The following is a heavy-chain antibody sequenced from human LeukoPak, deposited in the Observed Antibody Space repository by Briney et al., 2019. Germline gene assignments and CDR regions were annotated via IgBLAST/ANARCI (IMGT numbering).Heavy chain of an antibody. CDR2: IRVSGGST. CDR1: GFTFSSYA. V-gene: IGHV3-23*01. CDR3: AKDQGRDGYNFVGFDY. J-gene: IGHJ4*02. D-gene: IGHD5-24*01. Sequence: GGSLRLSCAASGFTFSSYAMSWVRQAPGKGLEGVSAIRVSGGSTYYADSVKGRFTISRDNSKNTLYLQMNSLRAEDTAVYYCAKDQGRDGYNFVGFDYWGQGTLVTVSS.